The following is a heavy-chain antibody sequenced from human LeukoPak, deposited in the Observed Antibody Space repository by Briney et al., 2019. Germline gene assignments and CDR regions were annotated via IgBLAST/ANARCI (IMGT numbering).Heavy chain of an antibody. Sequence: SEILSLTCAVSGGSISSGGYSWSWIRQPPGEGLEWIGYIYHSGSTYYNPSLKSRVTISVDRSKNQFSLKLSSVTAADTAVYYCARGHDYVWGSRGYAFDIWGQGTMVTVSS. CDR2: IYHSGST. CDR3: ARGHDYVWGSRGYAFDI. V-gene: IGHV4-30-2*01. D-gene: IGHD3-16*01. CDR1: GGSISSGGYS. J-gene: IGHJ3*02.